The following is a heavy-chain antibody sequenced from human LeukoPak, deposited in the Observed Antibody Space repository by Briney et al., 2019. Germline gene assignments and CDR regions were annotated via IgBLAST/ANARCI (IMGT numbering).Heavy chain of an antibody. CDR3: ARVYGAEIDY. D-gene: IGHD4/OR15-4a*01. J-gene: IGHJ4*02. V-gene: IGHV3-30*02. CDR2: LSYDGRYK. CDR1: GFTFSSYS. Sequence: PGGSLRLSCTASGFTFSSYSMHWVRQAPGRGLDGVAFLSYDGRYKFYEDSVKGRFTISRDKSNNTVFLQMNSLRPADTAVYFCARVYGAEIDYGGQGPLVSVSS.